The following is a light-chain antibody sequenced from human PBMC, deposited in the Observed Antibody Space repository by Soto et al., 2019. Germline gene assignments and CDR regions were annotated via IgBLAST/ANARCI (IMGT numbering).Light chain of an antibody. V-gene: IGLV2-14*01. CDR3: SSYTNTATLV. CDR2: DVS. Sequence: QSALTQPASVSGSPGQSITISCTGTSGDVGGYNYVSWYQQHPGKAPKLIIYDVSSRPSGVSNRFSGSKSGNMASLTISGLQAEDEADYYCSSYTNTATLVLGGGTKLTVL. CDR1: SGDVGGYNY. J-gene: IGLJ2*01.